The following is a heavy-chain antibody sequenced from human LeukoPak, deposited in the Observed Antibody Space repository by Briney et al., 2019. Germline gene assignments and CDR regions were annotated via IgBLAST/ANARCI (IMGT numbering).Heavy chain of an antibody. D-gene: IGHD6-6*01. CDR2: IYYSGST. V-gene: IGHV4-59*12. Sequence: PSETLSLTCTVSGGSISTFYWSWIRQPPGKGLEWIGYIYYSGSTNYNPSLKSRVTISVDTSKKQISLKLSSVTAADTAVYYCARDLRRTQYIDYWGQGTLVTVSS. J-gene: IGHJ4*02. CDR1: GGSISTFY. CDR3: ARDLRRTQYIDY.